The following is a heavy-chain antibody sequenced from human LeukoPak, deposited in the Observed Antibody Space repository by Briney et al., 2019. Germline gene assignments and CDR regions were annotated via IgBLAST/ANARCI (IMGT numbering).Heavy chain of an antibody. J-gene: IGHJ4*02. Sequence: PGRSLRLSCAASGFSFSSYGMHWVRQAPGKGLEWVTDIWYDGNNKYYADSVKGRFTISRDNSKNTLYLQMNSLRDEDTAVYYCAKDSYGDYDKRGINYFHYWGQGTLVTVSS. CDR3: AKDSYGDYDKRGINYFHY. D-gene: IGHD4-17*01. CDR2: IWYDGNNK. CDR1: GFSFSSYG. V-gene: IGHV3-33*06.